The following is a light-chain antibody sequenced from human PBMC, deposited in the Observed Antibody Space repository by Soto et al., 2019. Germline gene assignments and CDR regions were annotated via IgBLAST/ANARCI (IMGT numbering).Light chain of an antibody. CDR2: KAS. CDR1: QSISSW. J-gene: IGKJ2*01. V-gene: IGKV1-5*03. CDR3: QQYNSYSHT. Sequence: DIQMTQSPSILSASVGDRVTITCRASQSISSWLAWYQQKPGKAPKLLIYKASSLESGVPSRFSGSGSGTEFTLTISSLQPDDFATYYCQQYNSYSHTFGQGTKVDIK.